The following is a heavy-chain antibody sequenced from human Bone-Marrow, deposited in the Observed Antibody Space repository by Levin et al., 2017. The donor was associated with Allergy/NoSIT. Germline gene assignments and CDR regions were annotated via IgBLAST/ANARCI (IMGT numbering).Heavy chain of an antibody. CDR3: TRGAGSSWSQLDQ. D-gene: IGHD6-13*01. Sequence: PGGSLRLSCAASGFSFSDYATHWVRQAPGKGLDWVAVVSYDGKNYFYADSVEGRFTISRDISKNVVFLQMNSLRPEDTALYYCTRGAGSSWSQLDQWGQGTLVTVSS. CDR1: GFSFSDYA. CDR2: VSYDGKNY. V-gene: IGHV3-30*04. J-gene: IGHJ4*02.